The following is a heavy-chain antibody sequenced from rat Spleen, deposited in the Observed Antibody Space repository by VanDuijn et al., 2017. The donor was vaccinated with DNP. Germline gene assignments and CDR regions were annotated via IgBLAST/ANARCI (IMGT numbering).Heavy chain of an antibody. V-gene: IGHV4-2*01. J-gene: IGHJ2*01. Sequence: EVKLVESGGGLVQPGRSLKLSCAASGFYFNDYWMGWVRQAPGKGLEWIGEINKESGTIIYSPSLKDKFTISRDNAQNTLYLQMSKLISEDTAIYYCARGPNYGGYLDYFDYWGQGVMVTVSS. D-gene: IGHD1-11*01. CDR3: ARGPNYGGYLDYFDY. CDR1: GFYFNDYW. CDR2: INKESGTI.